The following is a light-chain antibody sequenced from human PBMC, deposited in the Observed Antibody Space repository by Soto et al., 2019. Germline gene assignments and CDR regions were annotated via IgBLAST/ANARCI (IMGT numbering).Light chain of an antibody. J-gene: IGKJ1*01. CDR1: QSVSSN. Sequence: EIVMTQSPATLSVSPGERATLSCRASQSVSSNLACYQQKPGQAPRLLIYGASTRATGIPARFSGSGSGTEFTLTISSLQSEDFALYFCQQYNNWPPDRTFGQGTKVEIK. CDR2: GAS. V-gene: IGKV3-15*01. CDR3: QQYNNWPPDRT.